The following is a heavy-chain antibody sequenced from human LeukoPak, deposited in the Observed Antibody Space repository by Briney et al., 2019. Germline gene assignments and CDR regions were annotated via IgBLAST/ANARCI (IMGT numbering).Heavy chain of an antibody. D-gene: IGHD6-19*01. CDR1: GGSISSIY. V-gene: IGHV4-59*08. Sequence: SETLSLTCTVSGGSISSIYWSWLRPPQGKGLEWIGHTYYSGSTNYNPSLKSRVTISVDTAKNQFSLKLSSVTAADTAVYYCASITVAGSPTFDYWGQGTLVTVSS. CDR2: TYYSGST. J-gene: IGHJ4*02. CDR3: ASITVAGSPTFDY.